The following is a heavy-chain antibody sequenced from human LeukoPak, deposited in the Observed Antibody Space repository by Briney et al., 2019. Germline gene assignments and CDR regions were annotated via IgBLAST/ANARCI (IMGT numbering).Heavy chain of an antibody. D-gene: IGHD3-10*01. CDR2: ISGSDSPI. CDR3: ARKTISSSGFFDY. Sequence: GGSLRLSCAASGFTFSSYEMNWVRQAPGKGLEWVSYISGSDSPIYYADSVKGRFTISRDSAKNSLYLQMSSLRAEDTALYYCARKTISSSGFFDYWGQGTLVTVSS. V-gene: IGHV3-48*03. J-gene: IGHJ4*02. CDR1: GFTFSSYE.